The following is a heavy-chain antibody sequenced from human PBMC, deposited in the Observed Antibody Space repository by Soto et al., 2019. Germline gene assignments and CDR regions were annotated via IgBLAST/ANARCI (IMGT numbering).Heavy chain of an antibody. CDR3: AKGDCSGGRCYRGFDY. CDR2: VSASGSIT. Sequence: GGSLRLSCAASGFTFSSYAMSWVRQAPGKGLEWVSGVSASGSITSYADSAKGRFTISRDNVKNTMFLQMNSLRAEDTAVYFCAKGDCSGGRCYRGFDYWGQGTLVTVSS. J-gene: IGHJ4*02. V-gene: IGHV3-23*01. CDR1: GFTFSSYA. D-gene: IGHD2-15*01.